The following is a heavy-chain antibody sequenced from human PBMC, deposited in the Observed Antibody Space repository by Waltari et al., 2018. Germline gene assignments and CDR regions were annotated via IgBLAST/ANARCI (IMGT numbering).Heavy chain of an antibody. CDR2: ISFSDAT. CDR3: AKPFYNWDDPLVS. V-gene: IGHV3-23*01. Sequence: EVQLLESGGELVQPGVSLRPPRGISGLTFHCYAINCGRRAPGTGLQWVAAISFSDATFHADSVKGRFTISRDTSKDTVYLQMNSLRADDTAVYYCAKPFYNWDDPLVSWGQGTPVTVSS. J-gene: IGHJ5*02. D-gene: IGHD1-20*01. CDR1: GLTFHCYA.